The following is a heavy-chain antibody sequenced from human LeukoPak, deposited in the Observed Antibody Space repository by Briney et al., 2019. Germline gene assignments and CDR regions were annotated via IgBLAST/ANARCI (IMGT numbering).Heavy chain of an antibody. CDR2: IYSGGST. CDR1: GFTVSSNY. J-gene: IGHJ2*01. D-gene: IGHD3-10*01. CDR3: ARGRGSPNRYFDL. Sequence: GGSLRLSCAASGFTVSSNYMSWVRQAPGKGLEWVSVIYSGGSTYYADSVKGRFTISRDNSKNTLYLRMNSLRAEDTAVYYCARGRGSPNRYFDLWGRGTLVTVSS. V-gene: IGHV3-53*01.